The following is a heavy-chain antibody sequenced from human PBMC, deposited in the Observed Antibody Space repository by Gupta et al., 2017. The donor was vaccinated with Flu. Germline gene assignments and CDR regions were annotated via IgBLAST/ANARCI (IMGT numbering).Heavy chain of an antibody. Sequence: QVQLQQWGAGLLKPSETLSLTCAVYGWSFSGYYWRWIRQPPGKGLEWIGEINHSGSTNYNPSLKSRVTISVDTSKNQFSLKLSSVTAADTAVYYCARGGYCSSTSCYSWWSWYFDYWGHGSLVTVSS. D-gene: IGHD2-2*02. CDR3: ARGGYCSSTSCYSWWSWYFDY. CDR1: GWSFSGYY. J-gene: IGHJ4*01. V-gene: IGHV4-34*01. CDR2: INHSGST.